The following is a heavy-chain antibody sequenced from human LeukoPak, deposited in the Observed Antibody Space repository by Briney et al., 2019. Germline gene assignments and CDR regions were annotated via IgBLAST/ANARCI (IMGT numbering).Heavy chain of an antibody. CDR2: ISSGSSYI. V-gene: IGHV3-21*01. J-gene: IGHJ4*02. D-gene: IGHD3-22*01. CDR3: ARSFYDDSGYPNFDY. CDR1: GYTFTSYS. Sequence: PGGSLRFSCSASGYTFTSYSMNWIRQAPGKGLEWVSFISSGSSYIYYAYSVKGRCTISRDNAKKSLYLQTNSLGAEDTAVYFCARSFYDDSGYPNFDYWGQGTLVTVSS.